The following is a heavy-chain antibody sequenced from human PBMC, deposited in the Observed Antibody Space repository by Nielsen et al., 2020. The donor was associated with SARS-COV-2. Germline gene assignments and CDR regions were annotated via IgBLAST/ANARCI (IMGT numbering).Heavy chain of an antibody. Sequence: SVKVSCKASGGTFSSYAISWVRQAPGQGLEWMGGIIPIFGTANYSQKFQGRVTITADESTSTAYKELSSLRSEDTAVYYCARDSSYSSSWYPVRSNYYYYMDVWGKGTTVTVSS. V-gene: IGHV1-69*13. CDR1: GGTFSSYA. D-gene: IGHD6-13*01. CDR2: IIPIFGTA. CDR3: ARDSSYSSSWYPVRSNYYYYMDV. J-gene: IGHJ6*03.